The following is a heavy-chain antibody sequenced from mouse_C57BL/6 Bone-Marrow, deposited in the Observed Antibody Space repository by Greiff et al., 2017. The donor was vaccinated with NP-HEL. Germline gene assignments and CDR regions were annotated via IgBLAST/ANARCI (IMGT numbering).Heavy chain of an antibody. CDR2: IDPENGDT. D-gene: IGHD4-1*01. CDR1: GFNIKDDY. J-gene: IGHJ3*01. V-gene: IGHV14-4*01. Sequence: VQLQQSGAELVRPGASVKLSCTASGFNIKDDYMHWVKQRPEQGLEWIGWIDPENGDTEYASKFQGKATVTADTSSNTAYLQLSSLTSEDAAVYSCTTWDGAYWGQGKRVTVTA. CDR3: TTWDGAY.